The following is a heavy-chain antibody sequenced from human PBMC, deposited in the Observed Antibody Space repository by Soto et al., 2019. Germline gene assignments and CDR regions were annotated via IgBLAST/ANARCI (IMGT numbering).Heavy chain of an antibody. Sequence: QITLKESGPTLVKPTQTLTLTCTFSGFSLSTSGVGVGWIRQPPGKALEWLALIYWDDDKRYSPSLKSRLTITKDTSXXQXVRXMTNMDPVDTATYYCAHLITYSYDSSGYFSDAFDIWGQGTMVTVSS. J-gene: IGHJ3*02. D-gene: IGHD3-22*01. CDR3: AHLITYSYDSSGYFSDAFDI. V-gene: IGHV2-5*02. CDR2: IYWDDDK. CDR1: GFSLSTSGVG.